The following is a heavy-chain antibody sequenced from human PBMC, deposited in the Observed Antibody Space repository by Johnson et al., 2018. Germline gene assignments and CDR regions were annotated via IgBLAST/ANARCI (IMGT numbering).Heavy chain of an antibody. CDR2: ICYDGRNK. J-gene: IGHJ3*02. V-gene: IGHV3-33*06. CDR1: GFTFSSYG. Sequence: QVQLVQSGGGVVQPGRSLRLSCAASGFTFSSYGLPWVRQAPGTGLEWVAVICYDGRNKYYADSVKGRCTISRDHSQNTLFLQMNSLEDEDTDVYYCEKDLAPVHSYYYDSSGYYLDAFDIWGQVTMVTVSS. D-gene: IGHD3-22*01. CDR3: EKDLAPVHSYYYDSSGYYLDAFDI.